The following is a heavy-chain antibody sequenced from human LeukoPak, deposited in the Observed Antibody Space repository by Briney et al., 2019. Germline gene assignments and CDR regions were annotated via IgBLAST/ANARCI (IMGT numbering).Heavy chain of an antibody. D-gene: IGHD2-15*01. V-gene: IGHV3-11*04. CDR1: GFTFNDYY. Sequence: PGGSLRLSCAASGFTFNDYYMTWIRQAPGKGLEWLSSITSSGDTIYYADSVKGRFTISRDNAKNSLYLQMNSLRAEDTAVYYCARDPRSSTGFDYWGQGTLVTVSS. J-gene: IGHJ4*02. CDR2: ITSSGDTI. CDR3: ARDPRSSTGFDY.